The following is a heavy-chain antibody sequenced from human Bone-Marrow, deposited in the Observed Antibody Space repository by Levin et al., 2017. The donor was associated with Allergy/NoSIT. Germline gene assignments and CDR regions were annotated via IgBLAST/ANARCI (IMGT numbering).Heavy chain of an antibody. J-gene: IGHJ4*02. D-gene: IGHD4-17*01. CDR3: AKRDPTVSPIWGYFDY. CDR2: ISGSGGST. V-gene: IGHV3-23*01. CDR1: GFTFSSYA. Sequence: GGSLRLSCAASGFTFSSYAMSWVRQAPGKGLEWVSAISGSGGSTYYADSVKGRFTISRDNSKNTLYLQMNSLRAEDTAVYYCAKRDPTVSPIWGYFDYWGQGTLVTVSS.